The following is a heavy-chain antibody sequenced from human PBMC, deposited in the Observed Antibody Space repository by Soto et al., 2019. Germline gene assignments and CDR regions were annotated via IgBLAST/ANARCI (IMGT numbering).Heavy chain of an antibody. CDR2: INSDGSST. D-gene: IGHD6-19*01. V-gene: IGHV3-74*01. J-gene: IGHJ6*02. CDR1: GFTFSSYW. CDR3: AATPNSQPSRYSSGRPTEYYYYYGMDV. Sequence: GGSLRLSCAASGFTFSSYWMHWVRQAPGKGLVWVSRINSDGSSTSYADSVKGRFTISRDNAKNTLYLQMNSLRAEDTAVYYCAATPNSQPSRYSSGRPTEYYYYYGMDVWGQGTTVTVSS.